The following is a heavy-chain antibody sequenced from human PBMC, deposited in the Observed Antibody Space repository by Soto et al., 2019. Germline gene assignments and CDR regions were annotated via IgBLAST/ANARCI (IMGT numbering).Heavy chain of an antibody. CDR3: ARHNGLMVANGMDV. V-gene: IGHV1-24*01. CDR1: GYTLTTLF. Sequence: ASVQVSCKVSGYTLTTLFMHWVRQSPGKGLEWMGGFDPEDGETIYAQKFQGRVTMTEDTSTDTAYMELSSLRSEDTAMYYCARHNGLMVANGMDVWGQGTTVTVSS. J-gene: IGHJ6*02. CDR2: FDPEDGET. D-gene: IGHD2-8*01.